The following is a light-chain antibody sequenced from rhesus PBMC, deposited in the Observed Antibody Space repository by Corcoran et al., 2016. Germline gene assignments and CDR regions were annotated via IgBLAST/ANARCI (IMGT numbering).Light chain of an antibody. CDR3: QQYSNWPLT. CDR1: QSVSSN. Sequence: EIVMTQSPATLSLSPGERATLSCRASQSVSSNLAWYQQKPGQAPSLLIYGASSRATGIPGRFSGSGSGTDFTLTISSLEPEDFAVYYCQQYSNWPLTFGGGTKVEIK. CDR2: GAS. J-gene: IGKJ4*01. V-gene: IGKV3-42*03.